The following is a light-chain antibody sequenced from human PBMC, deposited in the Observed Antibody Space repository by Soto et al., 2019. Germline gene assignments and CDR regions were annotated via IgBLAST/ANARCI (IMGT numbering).Light chain of an antibody. Sequence: EIVLTQSPATLSLSPGERVTLSCRASQSVSSYLAWDQQKPGQAPRLLIYGVSNMATGIPARFRGNASGTDFTLTISSLAPEDFAVYYCQHRRVWPPMYTFGQGTKLE. V-gene: IGKV3-11*01. CDR2: GVS. CDR1: QSVSSY. CDR3: QHRRVWPPMYT. J-gene: IGKJ2*01.